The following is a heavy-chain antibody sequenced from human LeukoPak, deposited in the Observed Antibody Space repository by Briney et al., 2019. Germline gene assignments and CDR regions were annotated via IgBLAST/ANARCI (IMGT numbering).Heavy chain of an antibody. V-gene: IGHV1-3*01. CDR3: ARDDCGDTCYPGGY. CDR1: GYIFTKYV. D-gene: IGHD2-21*01. Sequence: ASVKVSCKASGYIFTKYVVHWVRRAPGQRPEWMGWIKAGNGDTKYSQNFQDRLTITRDTSARTVYMELSSLTSEDTALYYCARDDCGDTCYPGGYWGQGTLVTVSS. J-gene: IGHJ4*02. CDR2: IKAGNGDT.